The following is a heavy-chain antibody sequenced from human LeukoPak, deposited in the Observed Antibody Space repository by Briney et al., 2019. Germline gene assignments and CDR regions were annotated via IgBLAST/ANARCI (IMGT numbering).Heavy chain of an antibody. CDR3: ASSHIVGATAFDY. CDR2: INPNSGGA. J-gene: IGHJ4*02. V-gene: IGHV1-2*02. CDR1: GYTFTGYY. D-gene: IGHD1-26*01. Sequence: GASVKVSCKASGYTFTGYYIHWVRQAPGQGLEWMGWINPNSGGANYAQKFQGRVTMTRDTSISTAYMELSRLRSDDTAVYYCASSHIVGATAFDYWGQGTLVTVSS.